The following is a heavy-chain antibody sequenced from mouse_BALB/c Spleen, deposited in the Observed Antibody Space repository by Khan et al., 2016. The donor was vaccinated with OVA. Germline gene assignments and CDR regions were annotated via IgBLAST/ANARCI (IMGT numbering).Heavy chain of an antibody. J-gene: IGHJ1*01. CDR2: INTETGEP. CDR3: AGKRHWYFDV. CDR1: GYTFTDYS. Sequence: QIQLVQSGPELKKPGETVKISCKASGYTFTDYSMHWVKQAPGKGLQWMGWINTETGEPTYADDFKGRFAFSLEPSASTAYLQINNLTNEYPATYCCAGKRHWYFDVWGAGTTVTVSS. V-gene: IGHV9-2-1*01.